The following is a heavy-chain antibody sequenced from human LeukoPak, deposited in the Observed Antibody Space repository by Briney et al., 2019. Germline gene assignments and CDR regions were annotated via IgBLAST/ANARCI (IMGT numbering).Heavy chain of an antibody. CDR2: IRSETLGGTT. J-gene: IGHJ4*02. D-gene: IGHD3-10*01. CDR3: TRAYYYDSGTYYRDYFDY. CDR1: GFTFGDYG. V-gene: IGHV3-49*04. Sequence: GGSLRLSCTASGFTFGDYGMSWVRQAPGKGLEGVGFIRSETLGGTTEYAASVKGRFTISRDDPESIAYLQVNSLKTDDTAVYYCTRAYYYDSGTYYRDYFDYWGQGTLVTVSS.